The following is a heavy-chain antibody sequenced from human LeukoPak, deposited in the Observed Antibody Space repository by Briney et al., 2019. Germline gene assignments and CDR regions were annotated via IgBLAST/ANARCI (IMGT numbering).Heavy chain of an antibody. D-gene: IGHD6-6*01. CDR2: IIPIFGTA. V-gene: IGHV1-69*05. J-gene: IGHJ4*02. Sequence: SVKVSCKASGGTFSSYAISWARQAPGQGLEWMGRIIPIFGTANYAQKFQGRVTITTDESTSTAYMELSSLRSEDTAVYYCARGTYSSSSVHWGQGTLATVSS. CDR3: ARGTYSSSSVH. CDR1: GGTFSSYA.